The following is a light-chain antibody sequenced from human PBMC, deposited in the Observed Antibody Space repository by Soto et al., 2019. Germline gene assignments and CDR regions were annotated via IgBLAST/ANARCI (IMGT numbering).Light chain of an antibody. V-gene: IGKV1-33*01. CDR3: QQYGDLPRT. J-gene: IGKJ1*01. CDR1: HDISNY. CDR2: DAS. Sequence: DIQMTQSPSSLSASVGDRVTITCQASHDISNYLGWYQQKPGKAPKLLIYDASSLKTGVPSRFSGSASGTVFTFTISSLQPEDFATYYCQQYGDLPRTFGQGTKVDIK.